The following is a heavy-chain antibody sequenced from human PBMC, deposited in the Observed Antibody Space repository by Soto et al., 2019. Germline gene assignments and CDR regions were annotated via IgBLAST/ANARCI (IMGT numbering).Heavy chain of an antibody. Sequence: PSETLSLTCAVSGGSISSGGYSWSWIRQPPGKGLEWIGYMYHSGSTYYNPSLKSRVTISIDTFKNQFSLQLNSVTPEDTAVYYCARGRGNYDYYYGMDVWGQGTTVTSP. J-gene: IGHJ6*02. D-gene: IGHD1-1*01. CDR2: MYHSGST. CDR1: GGSISSGGYS. CDR3: ARGRGNYDYYYGMDV. V-gene: IGHV4-30-2*01.